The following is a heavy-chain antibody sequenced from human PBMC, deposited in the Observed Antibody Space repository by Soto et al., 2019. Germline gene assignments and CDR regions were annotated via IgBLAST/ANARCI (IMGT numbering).Heavy chain of an antibody. CDR1: GFTFSSYA. J-gene: IGHJ4*02. Sequence: QVQLVESGGGVVQPGRSLRLSCAASGFTFSSYAMHWVRQAPGKGLEWVAVISYDGSNKYYADSVKGRFTISRDNSKNALYLQMNSLRAEDTAVYYCARLATRVVLGASDYWGQGTLVTVSS. CDR2: ISYDGSNK. CDR3: ARLATRVVLGASDY. D-gene: IGHD2-15*01. V-gene: IGHV3-30-3*01.